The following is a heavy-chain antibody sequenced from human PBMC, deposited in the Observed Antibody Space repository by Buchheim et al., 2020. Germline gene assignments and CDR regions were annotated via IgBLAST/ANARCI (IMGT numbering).Heavy chain of an antibody. Sequence: EVFLVESGGGLVQPGGSLRLSCATSGFTFSSYSFNWVRQAPGKGLEWVAFITTRSSNIHYADSVKGRFAISRDNAKNSLFLQMNSLRAEDTAVYYCARGSPHIDYWGQGSL. CDR1: GFTFSSYS. J-gene: IGHJ4*02. V-gene: IGHV3-48*01. CDR3: ARGSPHIDY. CDR2: ITTRSSNI.